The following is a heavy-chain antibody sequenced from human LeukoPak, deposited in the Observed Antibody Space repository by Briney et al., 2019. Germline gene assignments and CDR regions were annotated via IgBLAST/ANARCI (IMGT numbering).Heavy chain of an antibody. Sequence: SVKVSCKASGGTFSSYTISWVRQAPGQGLDWMGRIIPILGIANYAQQFQGRVTITADKSTSTAYMELSSLRSEDTAVYYCARDHAYCSGDCLTYYFDYWGQGTLFTVSS. D-gene: IGHD2-21*01. CDR3: ARDHAYCSGDCLTYYFDY. CDR2: IIPILGIA. V-gene: IGHV1-69*04. J-gene: IGHJ4*02. CDR1: GGTFSSYT.